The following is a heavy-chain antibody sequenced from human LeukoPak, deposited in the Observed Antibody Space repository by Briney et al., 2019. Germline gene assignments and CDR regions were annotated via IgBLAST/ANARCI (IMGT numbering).Heavy chain of an antibody. J-gene: IGHJ4*02. CDR3: ARGRYSSSWYSY. CDR1: GGKFSCYA. Sequence: ASVKVSCKASGGKFSCYAISWVRQAPGQGLEWMGGIIPMFGTTNYAQKFQGRVTITADKDTSTVYMEMSSLRSEDTAVFYCARGRYSSSWYSYWGQGTLVTVSS. V-gene: IGHV1-69*06. CDR2: IIPMFGTT. D-gene: IGHD6-13*01.